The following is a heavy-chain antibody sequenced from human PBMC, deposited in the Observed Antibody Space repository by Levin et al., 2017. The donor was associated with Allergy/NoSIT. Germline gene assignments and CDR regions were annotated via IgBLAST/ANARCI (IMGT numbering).Heavy chain of an antibody. CDR3: ARRDYYYYYMDV. CDR2: IDPSDSYT. J-gene: IGHJ6*03. CDR1: GYSFTSYW. V-gene: IGHV5-10-1*01. Sequence: GESLKISCKGSGYSFTSYWISWVRQMPGKGLEWMGRIDPSDSYTNYSPSFQGHVTISADKSISTVYLQWSSLKASDTAMYYCARRDYYYYYMDVWGKGTTVTVSS.